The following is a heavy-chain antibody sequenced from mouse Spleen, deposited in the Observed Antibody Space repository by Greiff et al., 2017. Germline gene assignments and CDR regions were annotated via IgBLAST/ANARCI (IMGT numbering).Heavy chain of an antibody. Sequence: QVQLQQPGAELVRPGSSVKLSCKASGYTFTSHWMHWVKQRPIQGLEWIGNIDPSDSETHYNQKFKDKATLTVDKSSSTAYMQLSSLTSEDSAVYYCARLTANYWYFDVWGAGTTVTVSS. J-gene: IGHJ1*01. D-gene: IGHD4-1*01. CDR2: IDPSDSET. CDR1: GYTFTSHW. V-gene: IGHV1-52*01. CDR3: ARLTANYWYFDV.